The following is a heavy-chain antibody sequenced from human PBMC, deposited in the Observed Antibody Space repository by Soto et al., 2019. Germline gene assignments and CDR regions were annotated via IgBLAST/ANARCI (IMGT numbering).Heavy chain of an antibody. V-gene: IGHV1-18*01. J-gene: IGHJ6*02. CDR3: VMVDNYVTPTPQDV. Sequence: QVQLVRSGDEVKKPGASVKVSCKASGYIFVNYGIAWVRQAPRQGLEWMGWISPYTGNTHSASKVQGRLTMTTDTSTSTADMDLGSLTSDDTAVYYCVMVDNYVTPTPQDVWGQGTTVTVSS. CDR2: ISPYTGNT. CDR1: GYIFVNYG. D-gene: IGHD3-16*01.